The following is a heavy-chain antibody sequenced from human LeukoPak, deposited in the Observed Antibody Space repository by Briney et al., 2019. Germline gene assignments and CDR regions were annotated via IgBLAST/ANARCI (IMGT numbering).Heavy chain of an antibody. V-gene: IGHV1-69*05. D-gene: IGHD2-15*01. CDR3: ASDKGGLGYCSGGSCYYWFDP. CDR1: GGTFSSYA. Sequence: SVKVSCKASGGTFSSYAISWVRQAPGQGLEWMGGIIPIFGTANYAQKFQGRVTITTDESTSTAYMELSSLRSEDTAVYYCASDKGGLGYCSGGSCYYWFDPWGQGTLVTVSS. J-gene: IGHJ5*02. CDR2: IIPIFGTA.